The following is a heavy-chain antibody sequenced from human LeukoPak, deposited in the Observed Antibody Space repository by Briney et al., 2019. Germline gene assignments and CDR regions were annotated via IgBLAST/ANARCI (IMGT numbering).Heavy chain of an antibody. CDR1: GGSFSGYY. D-gene: IGHD2-15*01. CDR2: INHSGST. Sequence: SXTLSLTCAVYGGSFSGYYWSWLRQPPGKGLEWIGEINHSGSTNYNPSLKSRVTISVDTSKNQFSLKLSSVTAADTAVYYCARAYCSGGSCYWYFDLWGRGTLVTVSS. J-gene: IGHJ2*01. CDR3: ARAYCSGGSCYWYFDL. V-gene: IGHV4-34*01.